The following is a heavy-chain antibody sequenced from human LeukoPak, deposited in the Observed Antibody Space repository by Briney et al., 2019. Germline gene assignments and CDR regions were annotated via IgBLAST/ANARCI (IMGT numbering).Heavy chain of an antibody. V-gene: IGHV4-61*02. CDR1: GASISYCRYY. CDR2: IYTSGST. CDR3: AKGPGYDFWSGNYMDV. Sequence: PSETLSLTCSVSGASISYCRYYWSWIRQPAGKGLEWVGRIYTSGSTDYNPSLKRRATISVDTSQNQFSLKLSSVTAADTAVYYCAKGPGYDFWSGNYMDVWGKGTTVTVS. D-gene: IGHD3-3*01. J-gene: IGHJ6*03.